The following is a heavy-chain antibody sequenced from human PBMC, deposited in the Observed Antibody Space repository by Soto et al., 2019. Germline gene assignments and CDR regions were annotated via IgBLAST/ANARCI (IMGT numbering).Heavy chain of an antibody. D-gene: IGHD3-10*01. CDR1: GGSISSYY. J-gene: IGHJ4*02. CDR2: SYYSGNT. V-gene: IGHV4-59*08. Sequence: QVQLQESGPGLVKPSETLSLTCTVSGGSISSYYWSWIRQPPGKGLEWIGYSYYSGNTNYNPSLNGRVTISVDTYKNQCNLKLNSMTAADTAVYYCARHNYGSGSTYFDYWGQGTLVTVSS. CDR3: ARHNYGSGSTYFDY.